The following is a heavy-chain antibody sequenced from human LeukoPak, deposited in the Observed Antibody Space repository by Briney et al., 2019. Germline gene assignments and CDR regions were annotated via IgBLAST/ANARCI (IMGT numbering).Heavy chain of an antibody. V-gene: IGHV3-49*04. J-gene: IGHJ4*02. CDR3: TRGNHYYDSSGYSY. Sequence: GGSLRLSCTASGFTSGDYAMSWVRQAPGKGLEWVGFIRSKAYGGTTEYAASVKGRFTISRDDSKSIAYLQMNSLKTEDTAVYYCTRGNHYYDSSGYSYWGQGTLVTVSS. CDR2: IRSKAYGGTT. D-gene: IGHD3-22*01. CDR1: GFTSGDYA.